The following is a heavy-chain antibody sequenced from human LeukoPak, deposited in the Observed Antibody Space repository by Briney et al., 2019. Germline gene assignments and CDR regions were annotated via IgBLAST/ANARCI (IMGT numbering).Heavy chain of an antibody. J-gene: IGHJ5*02. CDR3: ARVLGDYYGSGSYSHFRFDP. CDR1: GGSISSSSYH. CDR2: IYYYGGA. V-gene: IGHV4-39*07. D-gene: IGHD3-10*01. Sequence: PSETLSLTCTVSGGSISSSSYHWGWIRQPPGKGLEWIGSIYYYGGAYYNPSLKSRLTISVDTSKNQFSLRLSSVTAADTAIYYCARVLGDYYGSGSYSHFRFDPWGQGGLVTVSS.